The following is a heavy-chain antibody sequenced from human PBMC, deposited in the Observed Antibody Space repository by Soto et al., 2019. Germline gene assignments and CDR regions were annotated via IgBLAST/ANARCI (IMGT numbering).Heavy chain of an antibody. CDR2: IIPIFGTA. D-gene: IGHD2-2*01. CDR1: GGTFSSYA. V-gene: IGHV1-69*06. CDR3: ASGYCSSTSCYWGWFDP. Sequence: ASVKVSCKASGGTFSSYAISWVRQAPGQGLEWVGGIIPIFGTANYAQKFQGRVTITADKSTSTAYMELSSLRSEDTAVYYCASGYCSSTSCYWGWFDPWGQGTLVTVSS. J-gene: IGHJ5*02.